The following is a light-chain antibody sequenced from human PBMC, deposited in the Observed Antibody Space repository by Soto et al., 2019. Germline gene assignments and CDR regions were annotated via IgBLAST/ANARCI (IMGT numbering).Light chain of an antibody. CDR3: GTWASSLSAVV. Sequence: QSVLTQPPSVSAAPGQKVTISCSGSSSNIGNNYVSWYQQLPGTAPKLLIYDNNKGPSGIPDRFSGSKSGTSATLGITGLQTGDEADYYCGTWASSLSAVVFGGGTQLTVL. CDR2: DNN. V-gene: IGLV1-51*01. CDR1: SSNIGNNY. J-gene: IGLJ2*01.